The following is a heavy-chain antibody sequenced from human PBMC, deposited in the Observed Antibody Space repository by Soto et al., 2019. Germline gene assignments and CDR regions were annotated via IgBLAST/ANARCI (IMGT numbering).Heavy chain of an antibody. J-gene: IGHJ6*02. CDR3: ARDTGLASSGYYYYGMDV. CDR2: IIPIFGTA. Sequence: QVQLVQSGAEVKKPGSSVKVSCKASGGTFSSYAISWVRQAPGQGLEWMGGIIPIFGTANYAQKFQGRVTITADESTSTAYMELSSLRSEDTAVYYCARDTGLASSGYYYYGMDVWGQGTTVTVSS. D-gene: IGHD6-25*01. CDR1: GGTFSSYA. V-gene: IGHV1-69*01.